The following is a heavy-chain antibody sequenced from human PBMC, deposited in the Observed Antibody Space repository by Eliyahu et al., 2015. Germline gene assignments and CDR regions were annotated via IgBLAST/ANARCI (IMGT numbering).Heavy chain of an antibody. V-gene: IGHV1-18*01. J-gene: IGHJ4*02. D-gene: IGHD3-10*01. CDR3: ARSGSYYYDSGSYCDY. CDR1: GFTFTSFG. Sequence: QXQLVQSGAEVKKPGASVKVSCKASGFTFTSFGIIWVRQAPGQGLEWIAWIAPYNGNTNYAQKFQGRATVTTDTSTSTAYMELRSLRSDDTAVYYCARSGSYYYDSGSYCDYWGQGTLVTVSS. CDR2: IAPYNGNT.